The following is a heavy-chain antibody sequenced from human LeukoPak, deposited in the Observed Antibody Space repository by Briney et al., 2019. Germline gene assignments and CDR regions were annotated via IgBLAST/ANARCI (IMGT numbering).Heavy chain of an antibody. V-gene: IGHV3-15*01. Sequence: GGSLRLSCAASGFTFSNARMSWVRQAPGKGLEWVGRIKSKTDGGTTDYAAPVKGRFTISRDDSKNTLYLQMNSLKTEDTAVYYCTTDASYYDSSGYYYGGDYWGQGTLVTVSS. CDR2: IKSKTDGGTT. D-gene: IGHD3-22*01. CDR1: GFTFSNAR. J-gene: IGHJ4*02. CDR3: TTDASYYDSSGYYYGGDY.